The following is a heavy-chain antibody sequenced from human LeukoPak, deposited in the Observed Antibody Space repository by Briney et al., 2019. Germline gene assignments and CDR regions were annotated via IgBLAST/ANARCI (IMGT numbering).Heavy chain of an antibody. CDR1: GGSFSGYS. D-gene: IGHD6-6*01. J-gene: IGHJ4*02. Sequence: SETLSLTCAVYGGSFSGYSWSWIRQPPGKGLEWIGSIYYSGSTYYNPSLKSRVTISVDTSKNQFSLKLSSVTAADTAVYYCARVSPEYSSSSYFDYWGQGTLVTVSS. CDR3: ARVSPEYSSSSYFDY. CDR2: IYYSGST. V-gene: IGHV4-34*01.